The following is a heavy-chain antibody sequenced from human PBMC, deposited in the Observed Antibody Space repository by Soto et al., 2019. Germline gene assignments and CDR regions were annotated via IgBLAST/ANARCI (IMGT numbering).Heavy chain of an antibody. CDR3: ARGGPTSADYYYGMDV. J-gene: IGHJ6*02. CDR2: ISAYNGNT. V-gene: IGHV1-18*01. CDR1: GYTFSNDG. D-gene: IGHD3-10*01. Sequence: ASVKVSCKASGYTFSNDGINWVRQAPGQGLEWMGWISAYNGNTEYAQNFQGRVSMTTDTSTSTAYMELRSLRSDDTAVYSCARGGPTSADYYYGMDVWGLGTTVTVSS.